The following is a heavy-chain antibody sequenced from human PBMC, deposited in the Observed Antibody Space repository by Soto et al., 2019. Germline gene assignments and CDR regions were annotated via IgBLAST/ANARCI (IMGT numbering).Heavy chain of an antibody. CDR2: IYYSGST. CDR1: GGSISSGGYY. Sequence: QVQLQESGPGLVKPSQTLSLTCTVSGGSISSGGYYWSWIRQHPGKGLEWIGYIYYSGSTYYNPSLNSRVTISVDTFKIQFSLKLRSVTAADTAVYYCARSVGDYYYMDVWGKGTTVTVSS. CDR3: ARSVGDYYYMDV. V-gene: IGHV4-31*03. J-gene: IGHJ6*03.